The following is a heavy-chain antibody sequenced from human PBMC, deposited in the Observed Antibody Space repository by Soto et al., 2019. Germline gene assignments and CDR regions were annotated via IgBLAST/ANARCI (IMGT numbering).Heavy chain of an antibody. CDR1: GVSISTYH. D-gene: IGHD5-12*01. V-gene: IGHV4-4*07. CDR2: MHTSGST. Sequence: SETLSLTCIVTGVSISTYHWSWIRQPAGKGLEWIGRMHTSGSTNYNPSLKSRVSMSVDTSKNHFSLKVSSVTAADTAVYYCARDEYGYGDSYDSWGQGTLVTVS. CDR3: ARDEYGYGDSYDS. J-gene: IGHJ4*02.